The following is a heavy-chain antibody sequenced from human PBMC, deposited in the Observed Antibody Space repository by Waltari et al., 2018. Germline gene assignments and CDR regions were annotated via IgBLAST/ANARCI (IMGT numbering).Heavy chain of an antibody. V-gene: IGHV4-34*02. CDR3: VRLEDCTGPGGNCYSGDSFALDV. Sequence: QVQLQQWGAGLLQPSETLSLTCAVYGGSFTGYYWGWVRQPPGKGLEWIAEINHSGKTNRNPSLRSRVTMLVDTSKSQVSLKMNSVTDADTAVYYCVRLEDCTGPGGNCYSGDSFALDVWGQGTTVTVSS. D-gene: IGHD2-8*02. CDR1: GGSFTGYY. CDR2: INHSGKT. J-gene: IGHJ6*02.